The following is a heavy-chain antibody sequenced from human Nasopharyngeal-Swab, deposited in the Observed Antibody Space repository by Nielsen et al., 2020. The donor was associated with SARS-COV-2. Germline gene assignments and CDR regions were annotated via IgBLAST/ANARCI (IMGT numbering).Heavy chain of an antibody. CDR2: IYSGGST. CDR3: AREAPTYYYDSSPGGGFDY. D-gene: IGHD3-22*01. J-gene: IGHJ4*02. V-gene: IGHV3-53*04. Sequence: WIRQPPGKGLEWVSVIYSGGSTYYADPVKGRFTISRHNSKNTLYLQMNSLRAEDTAVYYCAREAPTYYYDSSPGGGFDYWGQGTLVTVSS.